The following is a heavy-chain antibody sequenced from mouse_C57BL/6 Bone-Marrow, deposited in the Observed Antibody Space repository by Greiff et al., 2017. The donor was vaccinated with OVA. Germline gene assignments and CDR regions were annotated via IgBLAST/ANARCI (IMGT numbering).Heavy chain of an antibody. D-gene: IGHD2-5*01. V-gene: IGHV1-74*01. CDR1: GYTFNSYW. CDR3: AIFGYSNGRAY. Sequence: VQLQQPGAELVKPGASVKVSCKASGYTFNSYWMHWVKQRPGQGLEWIGRLHPSDSDTNYNQKFKGKATLTVDKSSSTAYMQLSSLTSEDSAVYYCAIFGYSNGRAYWGQGTLVTVSA. CDR2: LHPSDSDT. J-gene: IGHJ3*01.